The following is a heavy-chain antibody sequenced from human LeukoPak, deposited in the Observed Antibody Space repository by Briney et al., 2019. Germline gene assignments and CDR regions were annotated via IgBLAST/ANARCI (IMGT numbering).Heavy chain of an antibody. CDR2: ISAYNGNT. V-gene: IGHV1-18*01. D-gene: IGHD3-9*01. Sequence: ASVKVSCKASGYTFTSYGISWVRQAPGQGLEWMGWISAYNGNTNYAQKLQGRVTMTTDTSTSTAYMELRSLRSDDTAVYYCARGSHYDILTGYYSSGGYYYYGMDVWGQGTTVTVSS. CDR1: GYTFTSYG. CDR3: ARGSHYDILTGYYSSGGYYYYGMDV. J-gene: IGHJ6*02.